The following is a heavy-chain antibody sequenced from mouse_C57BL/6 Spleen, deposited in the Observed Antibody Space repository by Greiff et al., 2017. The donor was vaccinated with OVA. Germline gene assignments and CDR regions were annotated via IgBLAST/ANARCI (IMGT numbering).Heavy chain of an antibody. J-gene: IGHJ3*01. V-gene: IGHV14-1*01. D-gene: IGHD2-4*01. CDR2: IDPEDGDT. CDR3: TTVIPFDYAWFAY. CDR1: GFNIKDYY. Sequence: VQLQQSGAELVRPGASVKLSCTASGFNIKDYYMPWVQQRPEQGLEWIGRIDPEDGDTDYVPKFQGKSTMTADTSSNTAYLSLSSLTSENTAVYYCTTVIPFDYAWFAYWGQGTLVTVSA.